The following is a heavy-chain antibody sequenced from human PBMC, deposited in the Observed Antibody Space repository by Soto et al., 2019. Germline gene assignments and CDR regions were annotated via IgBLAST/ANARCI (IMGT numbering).Heavy chain of an antibody. CDR2: IHSGGST. J-gene: IGHJ4*02. CDR1: GLTVSGYY. V-gene: IGHV3-53*04. D-gene: IGHD2-2*01. Sequence: EVQLVESGGGLVQPGGSLRLSCAASGLTVSGYYMSWVRQAPGEGLEWVSLIHSGGSTYYADSVKGRFTISRHDSKNTLYLQMNSLRAEDTATYYCARLHCNSNTCHYYFDYRGQGTLVTVSS. CDR3: ARLHCNSNTCHYYFDY.